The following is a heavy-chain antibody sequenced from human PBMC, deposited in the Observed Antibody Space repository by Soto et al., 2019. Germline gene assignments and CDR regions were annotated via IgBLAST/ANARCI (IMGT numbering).Heavy chain of an antibody. Sequence: QVQLQESGPGLVKPSETLSLTCTVSGGSVSSGTYYWTWIRQPPGKGLEWIGYIYYSWSTNYNSSLKSRVTISVDTSKNQFSLKLSSVTAADTAVYYCARYRDFGDYGYFDYWGQGTLVTVSS. CDR3: ARYRDFGDYGYFDY. CDR2: IYYSWST. J-gene: IGHJ4*02. D-gene: IGHD4-17*01. CDR1: GGSVSSGTYY. V-gene: IGHV4-61*01.